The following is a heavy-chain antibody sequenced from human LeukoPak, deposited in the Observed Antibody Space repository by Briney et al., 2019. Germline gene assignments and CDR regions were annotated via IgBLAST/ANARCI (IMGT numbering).Heavy chain of an antibody. J-gene: IGHJ4*02. V-gene: IGHV3-23*01. CDR2: ISRMVGST. Sequence: PGGSLRLSCAASGFTFSSYTISWVRQAPGKLLEWVSSISRMVGSTDSADSEKGQFTISRDNYTNTLYMEMYSMRAEDTAVYYCEKDGWFGELLPFFFDYWGQGTLVTVSS. CDR3: EKDGWFGELLPFFFDY. D-gene: IGHD3-10*01. CDR1: GFTFSSYT.